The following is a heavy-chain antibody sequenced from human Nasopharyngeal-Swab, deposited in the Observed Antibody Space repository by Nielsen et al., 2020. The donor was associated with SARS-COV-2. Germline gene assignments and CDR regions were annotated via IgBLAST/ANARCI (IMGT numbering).Heavy chain of an antibody. V-gene: IGHV6-1*01. Sequence: SQTLSLTCAISGDRVSSTTAAWSWLRQSPSRVLEWLGRTWYRSKWHYDYAESVKSRITINPDTTKNQFYLQLNSVTPEDTAVYYCARGSQGTRWSWGQGTLVTVSS. CDR2: TWYRSKWHY. CDR1: GDRVSSTTAA. CDR3: ARGSQGTRWS. D-gene: IGHD2-15*01. J-gene: IGHJ5*02.